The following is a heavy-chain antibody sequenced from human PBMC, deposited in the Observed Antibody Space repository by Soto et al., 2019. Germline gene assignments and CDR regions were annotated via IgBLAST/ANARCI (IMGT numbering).Heavy chain of an antibody. CDR2: IYYSGST. J-gene: IGHJ4*02. D-gene: IGHD3-22*01. CDR3: ARLSYYYDSSGYRFDY. CDR1: SGSISTYY. Sequence: SETLSLTCTVSSGSISTYYWNWIRQPPGKELEWIGYIYYSGSTHYNPSLKSRVTISVDTSKNQFSMKLTSVTAAGTAVYYCARLSYYYDSSGYRFDYWGQGTLVTVSS. V-gene: IGHV4-59*01.